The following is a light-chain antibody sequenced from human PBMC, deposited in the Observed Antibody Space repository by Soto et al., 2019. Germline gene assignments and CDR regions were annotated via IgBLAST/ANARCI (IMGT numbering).Light chain of an antibody. Sequence: QSALTQPPSASGSPGQSVTISCTGTSSDVGGYNYVSWYQQHPGKAPKLMIYEVSKRPSGVPDRFSGSKFGNTASLTVSRLQTEDEADYYCSSYAGSNNLLFGGGTKLTVL. J-gene: IGLJ2*01. CDR1: SSDVGGYNY. CDR2: EVS. CDR3: SSYAGSNNLL. V-gene: IGLV2-8*01.